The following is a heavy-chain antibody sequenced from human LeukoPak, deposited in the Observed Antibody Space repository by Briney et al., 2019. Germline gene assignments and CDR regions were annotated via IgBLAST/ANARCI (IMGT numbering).Heavy chain of an antibody. CDR2: ISSSGSTI. J-gene: IGHJ3*02. V-gene: IGHV3-48*03. CDR3: ARGGGDYEDPFDI. D-gene: IGHD4-17*01. Sequence: GGSLRLSCAASGFTFSSYEMNWVRQAPGKGLEWVSYISSSGSTIYYADPVKGRFTISRDNAKNSLYLQMNSLRAEDTAVYYCARGGGDYEDPFDIWGQGTMVTVSS. CDR1: GFTFSSYE.